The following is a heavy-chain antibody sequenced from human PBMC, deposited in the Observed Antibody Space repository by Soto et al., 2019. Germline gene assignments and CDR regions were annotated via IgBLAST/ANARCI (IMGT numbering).Heavy chain of an antibody. D-gene: IGHD3-22*01. CDR3: ARAHYYDSSGYSPGAFDI. Sequence: SETLSLTCTVSGGSINSGGYYWSWIRQYPGKGLEWIGYIYYSGSTNYTPSLKSRVTISVDTSKNQFSLKLSSVTAADTAVYYCARAHYYDSSGYSPGAFDIWGQGTMVTVSS. CDR1: GGSINSGGYY. CDR2: IYYSGST. J-gene: IGHJ3*02. V-gene: IGHV4-61*08.